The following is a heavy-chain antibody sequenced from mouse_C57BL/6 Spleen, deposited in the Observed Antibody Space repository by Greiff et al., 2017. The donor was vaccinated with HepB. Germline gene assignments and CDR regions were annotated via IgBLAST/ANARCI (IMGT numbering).Heavy chain of an antibody. D-gene: IGHD1-1*01. Sequence: QVQLQQPGAELVKPGASVKLSCKASGYTFTSYWMHWVKQRPGRGLEWIGRIDPKSGGTKYNEKFKSKATLTVDKPSSTAYMQLSSLTSEDSAVYYCAREYYGSSRYWYFDVWGTGTTVTVSS. CDR1: GYTFTSYW. V-gene: IGHV1-72*01. J-gene: IGHJ1*03. CDR2: IDPKSGGT. CDR3: AREYYGSSRYWYFDV.